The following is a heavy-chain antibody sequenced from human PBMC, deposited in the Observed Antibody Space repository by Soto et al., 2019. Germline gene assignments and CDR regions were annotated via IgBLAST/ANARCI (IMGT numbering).Heavy chain of an antibody. Sequence: EVQLVESGGGLVQPGGSLILSCAASGFTFSNYWMVWVRQAPRKGLVWVSRIIGDGLYTTYADSVKGRFTISRDNAKNTVYLQMYSLRVEDTAVYYCARGILGSGTANDHWGQVTLVTVSS. CDR3: ARGILGSGTANDH. D-gene: IGHD3-10*01. V-gene: IGHV3-74*03. CDR2: IIGDGLYT. CDR1: GFTFSNYW. J-gene: IGHJ4*02.